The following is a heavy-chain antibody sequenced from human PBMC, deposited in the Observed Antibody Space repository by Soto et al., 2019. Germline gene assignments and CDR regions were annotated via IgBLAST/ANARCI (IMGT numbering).Heavy chain of an antibody. CDR1: GCSISSGCYY. Sequence: SETLSLTFSVSGCSISSGCYYWSWLRQHPGKGLEWIGYIYYSGSTYYNPSLKSRVTISVDTSKNQFSLKLSSVTAADTAVYYCERGSIIWFGEDYFDYWGQGTLVTVSS. D-gene: IGHD3-10*01. V-gene: IGHV4-31*03. CDR2: IYYSGST. CDR3: ERGSIIWFGEDYFDY. J-gene: IGHJ4*02.